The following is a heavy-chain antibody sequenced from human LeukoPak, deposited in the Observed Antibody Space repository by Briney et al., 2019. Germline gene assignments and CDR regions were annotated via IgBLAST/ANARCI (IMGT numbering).Heavy chain of an antibody. CDR2: IYYSGST. CDR1: GGSISGYY. V-gene: IGHV4-59*01. D-gene: IGHD4-17*01. J-gene: IGHJ3*02. Sequence: PSETLSLTCTVSGGSISGYYYNWIRQPPGKGLEWIGYIYYSGSTNYNPSLKSRVTISLDTSKNQFSLKLSSVTTADTAVYYCARVAGGLRGTFDIWGQGTMVTVSS. CDR3: ARVAGGLRGTFDI.